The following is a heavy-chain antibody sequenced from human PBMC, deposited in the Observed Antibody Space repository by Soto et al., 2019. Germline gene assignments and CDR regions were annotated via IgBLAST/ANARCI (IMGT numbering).Heavy chain of an antibody. CDR1: GGSISSGDYY. D-gene: IGHD3-22*01. CDR3: ARAHYDSSGYCAFDI. Sequence: SETLSLTCTVSGGSISSGDYYWSWIRQPPGKGLEWIGYIYYSGSTYYNPSLKSRVTISVDTSKNQFSLELSSVTTADTAVYYFARAHYDSSGYCAFDIWGQGTMVNVS. CDR2: IYYSGST. V-gene: IGHV4-30-4*01. J-gene: IGHJ3*02.